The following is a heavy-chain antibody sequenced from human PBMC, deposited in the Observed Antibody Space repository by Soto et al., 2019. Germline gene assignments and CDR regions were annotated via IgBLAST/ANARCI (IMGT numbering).Heavy chain of an antibody. D-gene: IGHD5-12*01. J-gene: IGHJ4*02. CDR2: ISYDGSNK. CDR1: GFTFSSYG. V-gene: IGHV3-30*18. Sequence: AGGSLRLSCAASGFTFSSYGMHWVRQAPGKGLEWVAVISYDGSNKYYADSVKGRFTISRDNSKNTLYLQMNSLRAEDTAVYYCAKDNFVVATILSVSLDYWGQGTLVTVSS. CDR3: AKDNFVVATILSVSLDY.